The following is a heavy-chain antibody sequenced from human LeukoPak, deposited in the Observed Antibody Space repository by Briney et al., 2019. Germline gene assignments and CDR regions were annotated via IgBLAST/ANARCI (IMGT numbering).Heavy chain of an antibody. CDR3: AREDYCSSTSCYYSAKYNWSDP. CDR2: INPNSGGT. CDR1: GYTFTGYY. J-gene: IGHJ5*02. D-gene: IGHD2-2*01. Sequence: ASVKVSCKASGYTFTGYYMHWVRQAPGQGLEWMGWINPNSGGTNYAQKFQGRVTMTRDTSISTAYMELSRLRSDDTAVYYCAREDYCSSTSCYYSAKYNWSDPWGQGTLVTVSS. V-gene: IGHV1-2*02.